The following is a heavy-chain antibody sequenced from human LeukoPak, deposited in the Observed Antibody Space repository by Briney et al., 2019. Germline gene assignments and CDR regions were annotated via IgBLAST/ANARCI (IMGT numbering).Heavy chain of an antibody. J-gene: IGHJ3*02. CDR3: ARWVAGTRSFDI. D-gene: IGHD6-13*01. CDR1: GASISSGLHY. Sequence: PSETLSLTCTVSGASISSGLHYWNWIRQPPGEGLEWIGYIYYSGSTNYNPSLKSRVTISVDTSKNQFSLKLSSVTAADTAVYYCARWVAGTRSFDIWGQGTMVTVSS. CDR2: IYYSGST. V-gene: IGHV4-61*01.